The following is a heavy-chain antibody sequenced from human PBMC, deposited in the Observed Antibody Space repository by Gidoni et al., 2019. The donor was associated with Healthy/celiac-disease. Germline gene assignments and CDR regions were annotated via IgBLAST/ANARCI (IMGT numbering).Heavy chain of an antibody. V-gene: IGHV4-34*01. D-gene: IGHD2-15*01. CDR1: GGSFSGYY. Sequence: QVQLQQWGAGLLKPSDTLSLTCAVYGGSFSGYYWSWIRQPPGKGLEWIGEINHSGSTNDHPSLKSRVTISVDTSKNQFSLKLSSVTAADTAVYYCARGKRRIVVVVAATLDFDYWGQGTLVTVSS. CDR3: ARGKRRIVVVVAATLDFDY. CDR2: INHSGST. J-gene: IGHJ4*02.